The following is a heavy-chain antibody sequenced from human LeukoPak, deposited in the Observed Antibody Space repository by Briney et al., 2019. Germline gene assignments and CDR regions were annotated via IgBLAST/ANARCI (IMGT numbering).Heavy chain of an antibody. V-gene: IGHV4-59*01. CDR1: GGSISSYY. J-gene: IGHJ4*02. Sequence: PSETLPLTCTVSGGSISSYYWSWIRQPPGKGLEWIGYIYYSGSTNYNPSLKSRATISVDTSKNQFSLKLSSVTAADTAVYYCARAPDPTADAHYFDYWGQGTLVTVSS. CDR2: IYYSGST. D-gene: IGHD1-14*01. CDR3: ARAPDPTADAHYFDY.